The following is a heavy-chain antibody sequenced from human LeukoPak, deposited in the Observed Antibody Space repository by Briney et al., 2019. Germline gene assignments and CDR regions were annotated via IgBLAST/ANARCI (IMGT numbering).Heavy chain of an antibody. CDR1: GFMFADHG. J-gene: IGHJ3*02. CDR2: INWNGGST. CDR3: ASAVGGTVYAFDI. Sequence: GGSLRLSCAASGFMFADHGMTWVRQVPGKGLEWVSGINWNGGSTRYADSVKVRVTISRDNAKNSLYLQMNSLRAEDTALYYCASAVGGTVYAFDIWGQGTMVTVSS. V-gene: IGHV3-20*04. D-gene: IGHD6-19*01.